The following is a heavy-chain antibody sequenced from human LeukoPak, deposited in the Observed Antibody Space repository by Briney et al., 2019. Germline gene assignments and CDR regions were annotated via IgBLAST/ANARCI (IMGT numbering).Heavy chain of an antibody. J-gene: IGHJ4*02. CDR2: ISGSGGST. Sequence: GGSLRLSCAASGFTFSSYAMSWVRQAPGKGLEWVSAISGSGGSTYYADSVKGRFTISRDNSKNTLYLQLNSLRAEDTAVYYCAKGTVFAVGRRWSPSLVANDYWGQGTLVTVSS. V-gene: IGHV3-23*01. CDR3: AKGTVFAVGRRWSPSLVANDY. D-gene: IGHD2-8*01. CDR1: GFTFSSYA.